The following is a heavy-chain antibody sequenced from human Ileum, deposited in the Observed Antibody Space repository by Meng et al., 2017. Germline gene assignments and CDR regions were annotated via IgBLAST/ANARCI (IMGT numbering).Heavy chain of an antibody. CDR1: GGSISSGGYY. D-gene: IGHD3/OR15-3a*01. CDR3: ARVRRGLGLRFDP. CDR2: IFYSGST. V-gene: IGHV4-31*03. J-gene: IGHJ5*02. Sequence: HLPVSGHGRVKLSQTLSLTFTVSGGSISSGGYYWGWIRQHPGKGLEWIGYIFYSGSTYYNSSLKSRINISVDTSKNQFSLKVSSVTAADTAVYYCARVRRGLGLRFDPWGQGTLVTVSS.